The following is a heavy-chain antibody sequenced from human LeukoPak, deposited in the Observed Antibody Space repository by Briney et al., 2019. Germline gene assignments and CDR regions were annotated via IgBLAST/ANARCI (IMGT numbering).Heavy chain of an antibody. J-gene: IGHJ4*02. D-gene: IGHD4-17*01. CDR1: GFTFSSYA. V-gene: IGHV3-23*01. CDR3: AKDSYGDYGD. CDR2: ISGSGGST. Sequence: GGXXRLSCAASGFTFSSYAMSWVRQAPGKRLEWVSAISGSGGSTYYANSVKGRFTISRDNSKNTLYLQMNSLRAEDTAVYYCAKDSYGDYGDWGQGTLVTVSS.